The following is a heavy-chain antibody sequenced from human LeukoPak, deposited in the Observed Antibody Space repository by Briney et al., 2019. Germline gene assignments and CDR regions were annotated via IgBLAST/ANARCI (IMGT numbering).Heavy chain of an antibody. CDR1: GFTFSSYG. CDR3: ARFRVGATTRRAFDI. Sequence: GGSLRLSCAASGFTFSSYGMHWVRQAPGKGLEWVAFIRYDGSNKYYADSVKGRFTISRDNSKNTLYLQMNSLRAEDTAVYYCARFRVGATTRRAFDIWGQGTMVTVSS. V-gene: IGHV3-30*02. CDR2: IRYDGSNK. D-gene: IGHD1-26*01. J-gene: IGHJ3*02.